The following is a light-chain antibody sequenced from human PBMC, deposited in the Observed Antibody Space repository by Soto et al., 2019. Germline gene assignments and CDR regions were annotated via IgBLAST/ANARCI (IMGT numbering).Light chain of an antibody. CDR3: QHLAGT. V-gene: IGKV1-9*01. J-gene: IGKJ2*01. Sequence: QLTQSPSSLSASMGDRVTITCRASQDISGYLAWYQQQPGKAPKLLIYAASTLHSGVPTRFSGSGSGTEFILTIGGLQPEDFATYYCQHLAGTFGQGTKLEMK. CDR2: AAS. CDR1: QDISGY.